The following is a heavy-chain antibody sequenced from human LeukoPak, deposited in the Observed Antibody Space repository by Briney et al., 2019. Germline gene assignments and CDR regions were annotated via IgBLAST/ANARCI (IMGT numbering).Heavy chain of an antibody. CDR2: SSGGHSTI. CDR1: GFTISSYE. J-gene: IGHJ4*02. CDR3: ARGNGGYGWLLGYFDY. Sequence: PGGSLRLSCAASGFTISSYEMNWVSQAPGKGLEWVSYSSGGHSTIYYADSVKGRFTISRDNAKNSLYLQMNSLRAEDAAVYYCARGNGGYGWLLGYFDYWGQGTLVTAAS. D-gene: IGHD5-18*01. V-gene: IGHV3-48*03.